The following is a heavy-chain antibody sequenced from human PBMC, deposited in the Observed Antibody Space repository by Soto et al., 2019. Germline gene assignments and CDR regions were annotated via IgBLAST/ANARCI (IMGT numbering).Heavy chain of an antibody. Sequence: EVQLVQSGAEVKKPGESLKICCKGSGYSFTSYWIGWVRHMPGKGLEWMGIIYPGDSDTRYSPSFQGQVTISADKSISTAYLQWSSLKASDTAMYYCARLGGYCSSTKCYGGGDHWGQGTQVTVSS. CDR1: GYSFTSYW. V-gene: IGHV5-51*03. CDR3: ARLGGYCSSTKCYGGGDH. J-gene: IGHJ4*02. CDR2: IYPGDSDT. D-gene: IGHD2-2*01.